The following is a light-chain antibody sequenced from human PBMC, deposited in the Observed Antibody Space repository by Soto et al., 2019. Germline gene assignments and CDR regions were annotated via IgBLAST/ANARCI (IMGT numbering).Light chain of an antibody. CDR2: KAS. J-gene: IGKJ2*01. Sequence: DIQMTQSPSTLSASVGDRVTITCRASQTINSWLAWYQYKPGKAPKLLIYKASSLESGVPSRFSGSGSGTEFTLTISSLQPDDFATYYCKQYNSYSYTFGQGTKLEIK. CDR3: KQYNSYSYT. CDR1: QTINSW. V-gene: IGKV1-5*03.